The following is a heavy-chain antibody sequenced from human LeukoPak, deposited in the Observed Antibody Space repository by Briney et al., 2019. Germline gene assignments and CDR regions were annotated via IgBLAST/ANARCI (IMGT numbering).Heavy chain of an antibody. CDR3: ARRTTLNWFDP. V-gene: IGHV1-18*01. D-gene: IGHD4-11*01. Sequence: ASVKVSCKASGYTFTSYGISWVRQAPGQGLEWMGWVSAYNGNTNYAQKFQGRVTITADESTSTAYMELSSLRSEDTAVYYCARRTTLNWFDPWGQGTLVTVSS. CDR1: GYTFTSYG. CDR2: VSAYNGNT. J-gene: IGHJ5*02.